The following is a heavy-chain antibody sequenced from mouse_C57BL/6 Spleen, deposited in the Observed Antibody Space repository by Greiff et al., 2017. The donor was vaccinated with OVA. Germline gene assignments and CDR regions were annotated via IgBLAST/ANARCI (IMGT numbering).Heavy chain of an antibody. CDR2: IWSGGST. V-gene: IGHV2-2*01. J-gene: IGHJ3*01. CDR1: GFSLTSYG. Sequence: VKLVESGPGLVQPSQSLSITCTVSGFSLTSYGVHWVRQSPGKGLEWLGVIWSGGSTDYNAAFISRLSISKDNSKSQVFFKMNSLQADDTAIYYCASPYYGYAGFAYWGQGTLVTVSA. CDR3: ASPYYGYAGFAY. D-gene: IGHD2-9*01.